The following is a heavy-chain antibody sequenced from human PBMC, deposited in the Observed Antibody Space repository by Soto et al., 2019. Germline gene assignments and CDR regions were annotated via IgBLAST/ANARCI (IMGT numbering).Heavy chain of an antibody. D-gene: IGHD3-10*01. Sequence: EVQLLESGGGLVQPGGSLRLSCAASGFTFKTYAMTWVRQAPGKGMEWVSSIGGSGSSAHYADSVKGRFTVSRDDSKNTLYLQMSGLRVDDTALYYCAKDAVPYNGEWDWFDLWGQGTLVTVSS. V-gene: IGHV3-23*01. J-gene: IGHJ5*02. CDR2: IGGSGSSA. CDR3: AKDAVPYNGEWDWFDL. CDR1: GFTFKTYA.